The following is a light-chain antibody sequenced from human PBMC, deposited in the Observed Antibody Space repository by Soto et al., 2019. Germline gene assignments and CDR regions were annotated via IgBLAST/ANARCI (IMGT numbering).Light chain of an antibody. CDR1: QSVSSN. J-gene: IGKJ1*01. CDR2: GAS. Sequence: ELVMTQSPATLPVSPGERATLSCSASQSVSSNLAWYQQKPGQAPRLLIYGASTRATGIPARFSGSGSGTEFTLTISSMQSEDFAVYYCQQYNNWWTFGQGTKVDIK. V-gene: IGKV3-15*01. CDR3: QQYNNWWT.